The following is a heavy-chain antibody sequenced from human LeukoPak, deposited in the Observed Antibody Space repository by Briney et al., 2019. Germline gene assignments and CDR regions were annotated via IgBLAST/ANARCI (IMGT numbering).Heavy chain of an antibody. CDR3: AKDLWGWGGVINVYGMDV. CDR1: GFTFSSYG. J-gene: IGHJ6*02. D-gene: IGHD3-10*01. Sequence: QPGRSLRLSCAASGFTFSSYGMHWVRQAPGKGLEWVAVISYDGSNKYYADSVKGRFTISRDNSKNTLYLQMNSLRAEDTAVYYCAKDLWGWGGVINVYGMDVWGQGTTVTVSS. CDR2: ISYDGSNK. V-gene: IGHV3-30*18.